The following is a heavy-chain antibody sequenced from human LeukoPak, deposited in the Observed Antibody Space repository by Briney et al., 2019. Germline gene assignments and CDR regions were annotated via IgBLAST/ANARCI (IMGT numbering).Heavy chain of an antibody. V-gene: IGHV4-61*02. J-gene: IGHJ6*03. CDR1: GGSISSGSYY. Sequence: SQTLSLTCTVSGGSISSGSYYWSWIRPPAGQGLEWIGRIYTSGSTNYTPSLKSRVTISVDTSKSQFSLKLSSVTAADTAVYYCARGVYDFWSGYPTWAGDYYYYYYMDVWGKGTTVTVSS. D-gene: IGHD3-3*01. CDR3: ARGVYDFWSGYPTWAGDYYYYYYMDV. CDR2: IYTSGST.